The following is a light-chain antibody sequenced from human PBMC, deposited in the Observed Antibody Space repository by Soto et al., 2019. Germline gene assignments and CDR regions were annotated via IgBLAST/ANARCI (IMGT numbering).Light chain of an antibody. Sequence: QSLLTQPASLSGSPWQAITISCTGNRSDVGGYNYVSWYQQHPGKAPKLMIYDVSNRPSGVSNRFSGSKSGNTASLTISGLQAEDEADYYCSSYTSSSTLGVFGTGTKVTVL. V-gene: IGLV2-14*01. CDR3: SSYTSSSTLGV. CDR1: RSDVGGYNY. CDR2: DVS. J-gene: IGLJ1*01.